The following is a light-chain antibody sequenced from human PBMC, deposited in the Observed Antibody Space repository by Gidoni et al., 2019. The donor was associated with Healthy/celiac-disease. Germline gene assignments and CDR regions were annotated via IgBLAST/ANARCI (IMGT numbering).Light chain of an antibody. J-gene: IGLJ3*02. CDR2: EDN. CDR1: RGSIASNS. Sequence: FMLTQPRSVWESPGQTVPVSCTRSRGSIASNSVQWYQQRPGSRPTTLIYEDNQRPSGLPDRFSGSIYSSSNSASPPISGLKTEFEADYYCQSYDSSFWVVGGGTKLSVL. CDR3: QSYDSSFWV. V-gene: IGLV6-57*01.